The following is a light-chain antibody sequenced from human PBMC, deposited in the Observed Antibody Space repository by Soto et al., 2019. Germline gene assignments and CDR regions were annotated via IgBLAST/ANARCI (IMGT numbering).Light chain of an antibody. CDR2: AAS. J-gene: IGKJ1*01. V-gene: IGKV1-6*01. CDR1: QGIRNE. CDR3: LQDYSYPRT. Sequence: AIQMTQSPSSLSASIGDRVTITCRASQGIRNELGWYQQKPGKAPILLIYAASSLQSGVPSRFSGSGSGTDFTLTISSLQTEDFATYYCLQDYSYPRTFGQGNKVEVK.